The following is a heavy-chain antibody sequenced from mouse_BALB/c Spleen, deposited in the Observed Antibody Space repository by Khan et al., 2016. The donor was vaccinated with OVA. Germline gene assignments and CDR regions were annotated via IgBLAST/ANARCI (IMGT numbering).Heavy chain of an antibody. D-gene: IGHD2-13*01. V-gene: IGHV1S135*01. Sequence: VQLKQSGPELMKPGASVKISCKASGYSFTNYYIHWVKQSHGQSLEWLGYIDPFNGGTTYNQKFKGTATLTADKSSSTAYMHLNNLTSEDSAVYYGTRLGTTGWFTYWGQGTLVTVSA. CDR2: IDPFNGGT. J-gene: IGHJ3*01. CDR3: TRLGTTGWFTY. CDR1: GYSFTNYY.